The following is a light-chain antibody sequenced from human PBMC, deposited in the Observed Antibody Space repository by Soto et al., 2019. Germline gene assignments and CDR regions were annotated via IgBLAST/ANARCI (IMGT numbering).Light chain of an antibody. CDR1: QSISSW. J-gene: IGKJ1*01. CDR3: QQYNSYSGT. CDR2: DAS. V-gene: IGKV1-5*01. Sequence: DIQMTQSPSTLSASVGDRVPITCRASQSISSWLAWYQQNTGEAPKLLIYDASSLESGVPSRFSGSGSGKEFTLTISSLQPDDFATYYCQQYNSYSGTFGKGTKG.